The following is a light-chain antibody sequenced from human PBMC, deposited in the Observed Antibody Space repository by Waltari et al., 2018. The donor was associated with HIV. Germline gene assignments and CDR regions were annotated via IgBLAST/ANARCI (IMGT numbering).Light chain of an antibody. CDR2: QDS. CDR3: QAWDSLVV. Sequence: SYALTQPPSVSVSPGQTASITCTGYNLGAKYACWYQQKPGQSPVLVIYQDSKRPSGIPERFSGSNSGNTATLTISGTQAMDEADYYCQAWDSLVVFGGGTKLTVL. CDR1: NLGAKY. V-gene: IGLV3-1*01. J-gene: IGLJ2*01.